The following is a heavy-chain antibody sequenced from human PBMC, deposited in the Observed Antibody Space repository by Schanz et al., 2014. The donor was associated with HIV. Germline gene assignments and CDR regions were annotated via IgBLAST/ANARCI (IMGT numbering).Heavy chain of an antibody. Sequence: EVQLVESGGGVVQPGRSLRLSCAASGFTFNKYSMNWVRQAPGMGLEWVSYISSSSNTINYADSVKGRFTISRDNTKSSLYLQMNSLRAEDTAVYYCARVKGAVDYWGQGTLVTVSS. CDR1: GFTFNKYS. J-gene: IGHJ4*02. CDR3: ARVKGAVDY. CDR2: ISSSSNTI. V-gene: IGHV3-48*04.